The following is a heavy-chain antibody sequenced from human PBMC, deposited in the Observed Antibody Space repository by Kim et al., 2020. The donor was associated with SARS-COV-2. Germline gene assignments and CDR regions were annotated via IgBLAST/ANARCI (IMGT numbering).Heavy chain of an antibody. J-gene: IGHJ4*02. Sequence: GESLKLSCTTSGYSFANWWIGWVRQLPGKGLEWVGIIFAGDSDTSYSPSFQGQVTISVDKSIDTAYLHWSSLKASDTAMYYCARHARYCSRNYDCYNSWFTLWGQGTVVTVSS. CDR2: IFAGDSDT. CDR3: ARHARYCSRNYDCYNSWFTL. CDR1: GYSFANWW. V-gene: IGHV5-51*01. D-gene: IGHD2-21*02.